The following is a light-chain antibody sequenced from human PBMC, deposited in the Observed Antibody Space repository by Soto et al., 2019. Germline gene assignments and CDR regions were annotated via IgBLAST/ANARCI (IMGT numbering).Light chain of an antibody. CDR3: QQYNSYSIT. CDR2: KAS. V-gene: IGKV1-5*03. J-gene: IGKJ4*01. CDR1: QRISIW. Sequence: IQMTQSPSTLSASVGDRFTITCRASQRISIWLAWYQQKPGKAPKLLLYKASSLESGVPSRVTGSGSGTEFTLNISSLQPADFASYYCQQYNSYSITFDGGTKVDIK.